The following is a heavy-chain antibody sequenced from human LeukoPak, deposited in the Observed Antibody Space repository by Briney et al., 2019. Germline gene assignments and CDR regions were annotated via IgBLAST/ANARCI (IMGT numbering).Heavy chain of an antibody. CDR1: GGSFSGYY. Sequence: SETLSLTCAVYGGSFSGYYWSWIRQPPGKGLEWIGEINHSGSTNYNPSLKSRVTISVDTSKNQFSLKLSSVTAADTAVYYCARAGGWGSSWYYYYMDVWGKGTTVTVSS. D-gene: IGHD6-13*01. V-gene: IGHV4-34*01. CDR3: ARAGGWGSSWYYYYMDV. CDR2: INHSGST. J-gene: IGHJ6*03.